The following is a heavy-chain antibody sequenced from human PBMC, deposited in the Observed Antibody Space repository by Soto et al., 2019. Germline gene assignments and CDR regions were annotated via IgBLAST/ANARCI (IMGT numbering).Heavy chain of an antibody. CDR1: GGSISSYY. J-gene: IGHJ6*02. CDR2: IYTSGST. CDR3: ARDIVLMVYAKKNYYYGMDV. Sequence: PSETLSLTCTVSGGSISSYYWSWIRQPAGKGLEWIGRIYTSGSTNYNPSLESRVTMSVDTSKNQFSLKLSSVTAADTAVYYCARDIVLMVYAKKNYYYGMDVWGQGTTVTVSS. V-gene: IGHV4-4*07. D-gene: IGHD2-8*01.